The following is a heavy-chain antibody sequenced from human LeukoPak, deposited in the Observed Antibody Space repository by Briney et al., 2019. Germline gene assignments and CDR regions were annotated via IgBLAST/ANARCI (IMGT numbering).Heavy chain of an antibody. CDR2: INPNSGGT. D-gene: IGHD1-26*01. CDR3: ARPESGDPREDAFDM. V-gene: IGHV1-2*02. CDR1: GGTFSSYA. Sequence: VASVKVSCKASGGTFSSYAISWVRQAPGQGLEWMGWINPNSGGTDYAQKFQGRVTMTGDSSISTAYMDLSRLTSDDTAVYYCARPESGDPREDAFDMWGQGTMVTVS. J-gene: IGHJ3*02.